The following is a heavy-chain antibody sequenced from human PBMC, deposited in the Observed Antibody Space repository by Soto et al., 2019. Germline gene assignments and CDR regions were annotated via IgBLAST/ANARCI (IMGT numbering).Heavy chain of an antibody. Sequence: EVQLVESGGALVQPGGSLRLSCAASGFTFSSYSMNWVRQAPGKGLEWVSYISTSSTIYYADSMKGRFTISRDNAKNSLPLQMTSLRDEDTAVYYCAGGTYYYDSSGYYYRVGYFDYWGQGTLVTVSS. CDR3: AGGTYYYDSSGYYYRVGYFDY. V-gene: IGHV3-48*02. D-gene: IGHD3-22*01. CDR2: ISTSSTI. CDR1: GFTFSSYS. J-gene: IGHJ4*02.